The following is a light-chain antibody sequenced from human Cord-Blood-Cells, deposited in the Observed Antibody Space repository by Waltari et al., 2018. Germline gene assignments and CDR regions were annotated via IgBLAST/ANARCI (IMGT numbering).Light chain of an antibody. V-gene: IGLV3-1*01. CDR2: QDS. CDR3: QACDSIYV. J-gene: IGLJ1*01. Sequence: SYELTQPPSVYVSPGQTVSITCSGYNLGANDACLYQQKPGKSPVLVIYQDSKRPSGMPERFSGSHSGNTSNLTISGTQAMDEADYYCQACDSIYVFGTGTKVTVL. CDR1: NLGAND.